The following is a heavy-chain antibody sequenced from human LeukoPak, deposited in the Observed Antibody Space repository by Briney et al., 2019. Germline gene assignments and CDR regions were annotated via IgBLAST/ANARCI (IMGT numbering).Heavy chain of an antibody. V-gene: IGHV1-46*01. D-gene: IGHD6-13*01. CDR3: ARWTDSSSWLEY. J-gene: IGHJ4*02. CDR1: GYTFTSYY. CDR2: INPSGGNT. Sequence: ASVKVSCKTSGYTFTSYYMHWVRQAPGQGLEWMGVINPSGGNTNYAQKFQGRVTMTRDTSTSTVYMELSSLRSEDTAVYYCARWTDSSSWLEYWGQGTLVTVSS.